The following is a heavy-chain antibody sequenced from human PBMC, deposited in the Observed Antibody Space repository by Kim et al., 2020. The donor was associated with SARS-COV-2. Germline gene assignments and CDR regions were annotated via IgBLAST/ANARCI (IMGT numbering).Heavy chain of an antibody. J-gene: IGHJ4*02. V-gene: IGHV4-34*01. CDR2: INHSGST. CDR1: GGSFSGYY. Sequence: SETLSLTCAVYGGSFSGYYWSWIRQPPGKGLEWIGEINHSGSTNYNPSLKSRVTISVDTSKNQFSLKLSSVTAADTAVYYCARARTASAGIRYQSSGWVRGTPSATDYWGQGNLVTVSS. D-gene: IGHD6-19*01. CDR3: ARARTASAGIRYQSSGWVRGTPSATDY.